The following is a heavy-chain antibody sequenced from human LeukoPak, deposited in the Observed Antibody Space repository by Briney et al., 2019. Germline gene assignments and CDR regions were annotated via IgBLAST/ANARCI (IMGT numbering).Heavy chain of an antibody. Sequence: PGGSLRLSCAASGFTFSSYGMHWIRQPPGKGLEWIGSIYYSGSTYYNPSLKSRVTISVDTSKNQFSLKLSSVTAADTAVYYCARGRDYDSSGYYAPFDYWGQGTLVTVSS. D-gene: IGHD3-22*01. CDR3: ARGRDYDSSGYYAPFDY. V-gene: IGHV4-39*07. J-gene: IGHJ4*02. CDR2: IYYSGST. CDR1: GFTFSSYG.